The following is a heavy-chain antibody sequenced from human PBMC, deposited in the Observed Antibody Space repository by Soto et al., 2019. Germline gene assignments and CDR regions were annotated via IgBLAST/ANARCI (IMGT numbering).Heavy chain of an antibody. V-gene: IGHV3-11*01. CDR3: ARGGVVVPAVDNAFDI. CDR2: ISSSGSTI. J-gene: IGHJ3*02. D-gene: IGHD2-2*01. Sequence: QVQLVESGGGLVQPGGSLRLSCAVSGFTFRNYYMSWIRQAPGKGLEWVSYISSSGSTIYYADSMKRRFTISRDNAKNSLDLQMDSRRAEDTAVYYCARGGVVVPAVDNAFDIWGQGRMVTVS. CDR1: GFTFRNYY.